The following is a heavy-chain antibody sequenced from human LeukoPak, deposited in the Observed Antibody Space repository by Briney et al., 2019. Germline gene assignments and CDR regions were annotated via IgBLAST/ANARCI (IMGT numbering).Heavy chain of an antibody. CDR3: ARDPRVPYYYDSSETDKTFDY. CDR1: GYTFTGYY. V-gene: IGHV1-2*06. J-gene: IGHJ4*02. CDR2: INPNSGGT. Sequence: ASVKVSCKASGYTFTGYYMHWVRQAPGQGLEWMGRINPNSGGTNYAQKFQGRATMTRDTSISTAYMELSRLRSDDTAVYYCARDPRVPYYYDSSETDKTFDYWGQGTLVTVSS. D-gene: IGHD3-22*01.